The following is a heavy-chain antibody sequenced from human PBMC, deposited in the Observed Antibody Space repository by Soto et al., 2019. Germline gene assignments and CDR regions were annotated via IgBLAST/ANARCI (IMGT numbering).Heavy chain of an antibody. Sequence: ASVKVSCKASGYTFTSYYMHCVRQAPGQGLEWMGIINPSGGSTIYAQKFQGRVTMTRDTSTSTVYMELSSLRSEDTAVYYCAREYSGGWFDYWGQGTLVTVSS. CDR1: GYTFTSYY. V-gene: IGHV1-46*01. D-gene: IGHD3-16*01. CDR2: INPSGGST. J-gene: IGHJ4*02. CDR3: AREYSGGWFDY.